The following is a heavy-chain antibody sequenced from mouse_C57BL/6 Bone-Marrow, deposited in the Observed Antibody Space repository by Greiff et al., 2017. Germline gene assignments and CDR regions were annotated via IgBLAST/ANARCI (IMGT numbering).Heavy chain of an antibody. D-gene: IGHD1-1*01. CDR2: IDPENGDT. CDR1: GFNIKDDY. CDR3: TTHYYGSIYYAMDY. V-gene: IGHV14-4*01. Sequence: EVQLQQSGAELVRPGASVKLSCTASGFNIKDDYMHWVKQRPEQGLEWIGWIDPENGDTEYASKFQGKATITADPSSNTAYLQLSSLTSEDTAVYYCTTHYYGSIYYAMDYWGQGTSVTVSS. J-gene: IGHJ4*01.